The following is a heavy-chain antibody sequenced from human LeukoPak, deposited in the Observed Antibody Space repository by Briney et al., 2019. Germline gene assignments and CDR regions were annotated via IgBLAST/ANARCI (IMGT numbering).Heavy chain of an antibody. CDR1: GGSFSGYY. CDR2: INHSGST. V-gene: IGHV4-34*01. D-gene: IGHD6-13*01. J-gene: IGHJ4*02. Sequence: PSETLSLTCAVYGGSFSGYYWSWIRQPPGKGLEWIGEINHSGSTNYNPSLKSRVTISVDTSKNQFSLKLSPVTAADTAVYYCARARLNSSWYDYWGQGTLVTVSS. CDR3: ARARLNSSWYDY.